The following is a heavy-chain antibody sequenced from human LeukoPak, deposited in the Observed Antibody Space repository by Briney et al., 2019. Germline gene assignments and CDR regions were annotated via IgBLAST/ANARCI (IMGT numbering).Heavy chain of an antibody. D-gene: IGHD6-13*01. Sequence: GGSLRLSCAASGFTFSSYAMHWVRQAPGKGLEWVAVISYDGSNKYYADSVKGRFTISRDNSKNTLYLQMNSLRADDTAVYYCARDPQQVNHYYYGMDVWGQGTTVIVSS. CDR3: ARDPQQVNHYYYGMDV. CDR2: ISYDGSNK. V-gene: IGHV3-30-3*01. J-gene: IGHJ6*02. CDR1: GFTFSSYA.